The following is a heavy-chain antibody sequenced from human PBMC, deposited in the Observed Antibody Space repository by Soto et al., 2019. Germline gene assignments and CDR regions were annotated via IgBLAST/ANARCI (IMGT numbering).Heavy chain of an antibody. V-gene: IGHV4-59*08. J-gene: IGHJ4*02. Sequence: SETLSLTCTVSGGSISSYYWSWIRQPPGKGLEWIGYIYYSGSTNYNPSLKSRVTISVDTSKNQFSLKLSSVTAADTAVYYCARSDDDYYDSSGWFFPLHWGQGTLVTVSS. CDR1: GGSISSYY. D-gene: IGHD3-22*01. CDR2: IYYSGST. CDR3: ARSDDDYYDSSGWFFPLH.